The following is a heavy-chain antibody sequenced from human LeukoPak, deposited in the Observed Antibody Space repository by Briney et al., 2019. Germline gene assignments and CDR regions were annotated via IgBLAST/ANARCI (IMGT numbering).Heavy chain of an antibody. V-gene: IGHV1-69*01. CDR1: GGTFSSYA. D-gene: IGHD1-20*01. Sequence: ASVKVSCKASGGTFSSYAISWVRQAPGQGLEWMGGIIPIFGTANYAQKFQGRVTITADESTSTAYMELSSLRSEDTAVYYCARAPPSKYNWDPFDYWGQGTLVTVSS. J-gene: IGHJ4*02. CDR2: IIPIFGTA. CDR3: ARAPPSKYNWDPFDY.